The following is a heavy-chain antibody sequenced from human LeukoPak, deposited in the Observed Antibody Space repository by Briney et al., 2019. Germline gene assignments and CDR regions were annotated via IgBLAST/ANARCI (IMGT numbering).Heavy chain of an antibody. CDR3: TTAFGYSRD. CDR2: IYYSGST. Sequence: SETLSLTCTVSGGSISSGGYYWNWIRQHPGKGLEWIGYIYYSGSTYYNPSLKSRLTMSVDTSKNQFSLELSSVTAADTAVYYCTTAFGYSRDWGQGTLVTVSS. D-gene: IGHD6-13*01. V-gene: IGHV4-31*03. CDR1: GGSISSGGYY. J-gene: IGHJ4*02.